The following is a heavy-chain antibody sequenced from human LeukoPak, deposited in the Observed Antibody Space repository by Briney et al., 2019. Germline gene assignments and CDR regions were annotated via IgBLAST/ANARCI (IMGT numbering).Heavy chain of an antibody. V-gene: IGHV1-18*01. CDR2: ISAYNGNT. J-gene: IGHJ6*03. CDR1: GYTFTSYG. D-gene: IGHD3-10*01. CDR3: ARSRFGDRGRYYYYYMDV. Sequence: GASVKVSCKTSGYTFTSYGISWVRQAPGLGLEWMGWISAYNGNTNYAQKLQGRVTMTTDTSTSTAYMELSSLRSEDTAVYYCARSRFGDRGRYYYYYMDVWGKGTTVTISS.